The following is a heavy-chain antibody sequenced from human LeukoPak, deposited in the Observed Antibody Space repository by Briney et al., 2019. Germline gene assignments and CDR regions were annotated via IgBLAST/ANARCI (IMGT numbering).Heavy chain of an antibody. CDR1: GGSISSSYYY. CDR3: ARALGYCSGGSCTRGYNWFDP. Sequence: SETLSLTCTVSGGSISSSYYYWGWLRQPPGTGLEWIGRIYYSGSTYYNPSRKSRVPISVDRSMNQFSLKLSFVTTADTAVYYCARALGYCSGGSCTRGYNWFDPWGQGTLVTVPS. D-gene: IGHD2-15*01. V-gene: IGHV4-39*01. CDR2: IYYSGST. J-gene: IGHJ5*02.